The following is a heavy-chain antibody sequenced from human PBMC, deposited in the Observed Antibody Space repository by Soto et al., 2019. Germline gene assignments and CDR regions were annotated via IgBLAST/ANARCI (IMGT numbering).Heavy chain of an antibody. CDR3: AKDLIAAAPYIDY. J-gene: IGHJ4*02. CDR1: GFTFSSYG. CDR2: ISYDGSNK. Sequence: PGGSLRLSCAASGFTFSSYGMHWVRQAPGKGLEWVAVISYDGSNKYYADSVKGRFTISRDNSKNTLYLQMNSLRAEDTAVYYCAKDLIAAAPYIDYWGQGTLVTVSS. D-gene: IGHD6-13*01. V-gene: IGHV3-30*18.